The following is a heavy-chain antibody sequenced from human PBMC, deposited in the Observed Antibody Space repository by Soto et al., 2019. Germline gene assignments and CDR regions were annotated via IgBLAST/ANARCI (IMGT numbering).Heavy chain of an antibody. CDR2: ISGSGGST. CDR3: ARENSVQAWLHHFDH. J-gene: IGHJ4*02. Sequence: TGGSLRLSCAVSGFTFSNYAMSWVRQAPGKGLEWASTISGSGGSTYYADSVKGRFTISRDNSKNTLYLQMNSLRAEDTALYYCARENSVQAWLHHFDHWGLGTLVTVSS. D-gene: IGHD5-18*01. V-gene: IGHV3-23*01. CDR1: GFTFSNYA.